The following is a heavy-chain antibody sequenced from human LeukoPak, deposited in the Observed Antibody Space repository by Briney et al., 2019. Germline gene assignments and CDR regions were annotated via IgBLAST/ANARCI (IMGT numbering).Heavy chain of an antibody. J-gene: IGHJ4*02. Sequence: AGSLRLSCAASGFTFSSYWMSWVRQAPGKGLEWVANINPDGSEKQYVDSVKGRFTTSRDNAKNSLYLQMNSLRAEDTAVYYCARVWYFGDSAWRYFDYWGRGALVTGSS. CDR2: INPDGSEK. D-gene: IGHD3-10*01. CDR3: ARVWYFGDSAWRYFDY. V-gene: IGHV3-7*01. CDR1: GFTFSSYW.